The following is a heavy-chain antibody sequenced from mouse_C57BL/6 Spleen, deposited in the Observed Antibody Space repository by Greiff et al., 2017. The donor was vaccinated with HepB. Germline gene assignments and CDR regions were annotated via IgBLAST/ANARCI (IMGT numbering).Heavy chain of an antibody. CDR3: ARSDSSGSPWFAY. CDR2: IYPRSGNT. V-gene: IGHV1-81*01. D-gene: IGHD3-2*02. J-gene: IGHJ3*01. Sequence: VQLQQSGAELARPGASVELSCKASGYTFTSYGISWVKQRTGQGLEWIGEIYPRSGNTYYNEKFKGKATLTADKSSSTAYMELRSLTSEDSAVYFCARSDSSGSPWFAYWGQGTLVTVSA. CDR1: GYTFTSYG.